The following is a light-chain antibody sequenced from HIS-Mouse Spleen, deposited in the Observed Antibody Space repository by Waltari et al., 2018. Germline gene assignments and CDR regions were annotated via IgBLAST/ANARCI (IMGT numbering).Light chain of an antibody. CDR3: SSYTSSSSWV. CDR2: EGS. V-gene: IGLV2-14*02. Sequence: QSALTQPASVSGSPGPSITISCTGTSSDVGSYNLFSWYQQHPGKAPKLMIYEGSKRPSGVSNRFSGSKSGNTASLTISGLQAEDEADYYCSSYTSSSSWVFGGGTKLTVL. CDR1: SSDVGSYNL. J-gene: IGLJ3*02.